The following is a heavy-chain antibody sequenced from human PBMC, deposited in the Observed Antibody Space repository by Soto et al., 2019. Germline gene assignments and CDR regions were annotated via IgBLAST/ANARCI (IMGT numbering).Heavy chain of an antibody. D-gene: IGHD3-16*01. Sequence: KTXATLSLNCAVSGYCISSGDYWCWIRQPPGKGLEWIGSIYHSGSTYYNPSLKSRVTISVDTSKNQFSLKLSSVTAADTAVYYCARLIKLRSRNWFDHSGQGTLVTVSS. CDR1: GYCISSGDY. CDR3: ARLIKLRSRNWFDH. V-gene: IGHV4-38-2*01. CDR2: IYHSGST. J-gene: IGHJ5*02.